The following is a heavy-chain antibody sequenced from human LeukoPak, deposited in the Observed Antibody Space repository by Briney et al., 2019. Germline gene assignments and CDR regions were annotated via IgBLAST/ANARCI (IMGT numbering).Heavy chain of an antibody. CDR1: GFSFDDYA. J-gene: IGHJ4*02. CDR3: AKDIASMVRGVDFDY. CDR2: IGGDGGST. Sequence: GGSLRLSCATSGFSFDDYAMHWVRQAPGKGLEGASLIGGDGGSTYYADSVEGRFTISRDNNEDSLYLQMNSLRTEDTALYYCAKDIASMVRGVDFDYWGQGTLVTVSS. V-gene: IGHV3-43*02. D-gene: IGHD3-10*01.